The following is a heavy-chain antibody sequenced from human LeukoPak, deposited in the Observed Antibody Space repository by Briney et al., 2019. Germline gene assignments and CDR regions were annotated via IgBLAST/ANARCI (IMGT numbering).Heavy chain of an antibody. J-gene: IGHJ5*02. CDR2: NYYRGPT. CDR3: ARVMSMVRGWSRTNWFDP. V-gene: IGHV4-30-4*08. CDR1: GGSISSGGYD. D-gene: IGHD3-10*01. Sequence: PSQTLSLTCTVSGGSISSGGYDCSWIHQPPAKGLEWVGYNYYRGPTYYNPSMNSRVTISVDTSKNQFSLKLSSVTAADTAVYYCARVMSMVRGWSRTNWFDPWGQGTLVTVSS.